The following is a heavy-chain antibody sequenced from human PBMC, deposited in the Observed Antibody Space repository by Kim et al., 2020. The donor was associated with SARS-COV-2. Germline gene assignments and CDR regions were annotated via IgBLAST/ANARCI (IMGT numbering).Heavy chain of an antibody. D-gene: IGHD6-13*01. J-gene: IGHJ6*02. CDR3: ASTLEIAAAGTGMDV. V-gene: IGHV4-59*08. CDR2: IYYSGST. Sequence: SETLSLTCTVYGGSISSYYWSWIRQPPGKGLEWIGYIYYSGSTNYNPSLKSRVTISVDTSKNQFSLKLSSVTAADTAVYYCASTLEIAAAGTGMDVWGQGTTVTVSS. CDR1: GGSISSYY.